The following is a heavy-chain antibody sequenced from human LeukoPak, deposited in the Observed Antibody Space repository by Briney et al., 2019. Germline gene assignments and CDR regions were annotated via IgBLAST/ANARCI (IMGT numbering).Heavy chain of an antibody. D-gene: IGHD3-10*01. CDR1: GFTFSSHW. CDR2: INQDGSDK. V-gene: IGHV3-7*01. J-gene: IGHJ6*03. Sequence: GGSLRLSCAASGFTFSSHWMSWVRQAPGKGLEWVANINQDGSDKYYVDSVKGRFTISRDNAKDSLYLQMNSLRAEDTAVYYCARLYYYGSGYYYMDVWGKGTTVTVSS. CDR3: ARLYYYGSGYYYMDV.